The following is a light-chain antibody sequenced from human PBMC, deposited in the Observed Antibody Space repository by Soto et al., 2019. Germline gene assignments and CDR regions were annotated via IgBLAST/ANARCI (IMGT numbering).Light chain of an antibody. Sequence: DIQMTQSPSTLSASVGDRVTITCRASQSIRSWLAWYQQKPGKAPRLLIYKASSLESVVPSRFSGSGSGTEFTLTISSLQPDDSATYYCQQYDSYCTFGGGTKVDIK. CDR2: KAS. CDR1: QSIRSW. J-gene: IGKJ4*01. CDR3: QQYDSYCT. V-gene: IGKV1-5*03.